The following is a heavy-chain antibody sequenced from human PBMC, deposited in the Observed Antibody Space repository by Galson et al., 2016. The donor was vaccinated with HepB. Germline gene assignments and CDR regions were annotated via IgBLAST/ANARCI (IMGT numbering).Heavy chain of an antibody. V-gene: IGHV3-30*03. Sequence: SLRLSCAASGFPFSAYGMSWVRQAPGKGLAWVSDISSDASSLHYADSVKGRFTVSRDNSGHTLYLQMNSLIPEDTAVYYCVVSVYYRWGRGTLVTVSS. CDR3: VVSVYYR. CDR1: GFPFSAYG. CDR2: ISSDASSL. D-gene: IGHD3-22*01. J-gene: IGHJ5*02.